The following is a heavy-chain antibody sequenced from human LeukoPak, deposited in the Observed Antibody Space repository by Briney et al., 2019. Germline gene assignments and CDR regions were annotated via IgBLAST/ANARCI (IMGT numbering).Heavy chain of an antibody. CDR3: ARVPIAVAGRAWFDP. Sequence: SETLSLTCAVYGGSFSGYYWSWIRQPPGKGLEWIGGIYYSGSTYYNPSLKSRVTISVDTSKNQFSLKLSSVTAADTAVYYCARVPIAVAGRAWFDPWGQGTLVTVSS. V-gene: IGHV4-34*01. D-gene: IGHD6-19*01. CDR1: GGSFSGYY. CDR2: IYYSGST. J-gene: IGHJ5*02.